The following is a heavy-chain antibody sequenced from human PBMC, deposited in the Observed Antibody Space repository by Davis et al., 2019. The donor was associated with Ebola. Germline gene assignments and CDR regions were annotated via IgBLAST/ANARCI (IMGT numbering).Heavy chain of an antibody. CDR2: CTSADT. D-gene: IGHD6-13*01. CDR1: GFFFSTYV. J-gene: IGHJ3*01. CDR3: VKDTSSIWFDV. Sequence: PGGSLRLSCSASGFFFSTYVMSWVRKAPGKGLEWVSTYCTSADTYTADSVKGRFTISRDNSKNTLHLQMNSLRVEDTAIYYCVKDTSSIWFDVWGQGTTVTVSS. V-gene: IGHV3-23*01.